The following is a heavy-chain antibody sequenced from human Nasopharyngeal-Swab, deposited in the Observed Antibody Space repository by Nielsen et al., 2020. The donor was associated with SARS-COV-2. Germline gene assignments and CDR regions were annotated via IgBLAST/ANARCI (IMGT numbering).Heavy chain of an antibody. V-gene: IGHV4-39*01. J-gene: IGHJ4*02. CDR2: IYYSGST. D-gene: IGHD3-16*02. CDR3: ARVRARRSFGGVIVPFDY. Sequence: WIRQPPGQGLEWIGSIYYSGSTYYNPSLKSRVTISVDTSKNQFSLKLSSVTAADTAVYYCARVRARRSFGGVIVPFDYWGQGTLVTVSS.